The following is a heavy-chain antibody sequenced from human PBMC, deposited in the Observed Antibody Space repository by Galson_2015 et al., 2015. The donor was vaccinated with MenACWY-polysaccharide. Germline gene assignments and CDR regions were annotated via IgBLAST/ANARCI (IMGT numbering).Heavy chain of an antibody. J-gene: IGHJ4*02. CDR3: ARNQRSTGDFEY. D-gene: IGHD7-27*01. V-gene: IGHV1-8*01. CDR2: MNPNSGDT. Sequence: SVKVSCKASGYTFASYDFNWGRQATGQGLEWVGWMNPNSGDTGYAQKFQGRVTMTMDTSISTAYMELSSLTSEDTATYYCARNQRSTGDFEYWGQGTPVTVSS. CDR1: GYTFASYD.